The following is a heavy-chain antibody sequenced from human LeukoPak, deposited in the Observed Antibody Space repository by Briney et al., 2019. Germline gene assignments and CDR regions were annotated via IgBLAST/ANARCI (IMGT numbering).Heavy chain of an antibody. Sequence: PGGSLRLSCAASGFTFSSYVMSWVRQAPGKGLEWVSSITANGGGTYYADSVKGRFSISRDNSRNTLYLQVTSLRAEDTAVYYCAKLTSDTMVRGVTTDYWGQGTLVTVSS. CDR3: AKLTSDTMVRGVTTDY. CDR1: GFTFSSYV. CDR2: ITANGGGT. D-gene: IGHD3-10*01. J-gene: IGHJ4*02. V-gene: IGHV3-23*01.